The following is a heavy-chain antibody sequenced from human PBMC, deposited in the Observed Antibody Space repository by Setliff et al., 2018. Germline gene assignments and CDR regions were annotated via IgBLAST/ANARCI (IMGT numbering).Heavy chain of an antibody. D-gene: IGHD2-2*01. J-gene: IGHJ4*02. V-gene: IGHV1-18*01. Sequence: ASVKVSCKTSGYSFTNYGTNWVRQAPGQGLEWMGWNSVYAREFQGRVTMTIGTPTSTAYMELRSLRSDDTAVYYCARGPPDFVVVPAAAKFDYWGPGTLVTVSS. CDR3: ARGPPDFVVVPAAAKFDY. CDR2: NSV. CDR1: GYSFTNYG.